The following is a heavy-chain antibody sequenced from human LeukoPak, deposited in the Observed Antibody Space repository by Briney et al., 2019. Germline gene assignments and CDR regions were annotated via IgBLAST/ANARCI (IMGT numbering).Heavy chain of an antibody. Sequence: SETLSLTCTVSGGSISSYYWSWIRQPAGKGLEWIGRIYTSGSTNYNPSLKGRATMSVDTSKNQFSLKLSSVTAADTAVYYCARGGDSGSYYDYFDYWGQGTLVTVSS. J-gene: IGHJ4*02. V-gene: IGHV4-4*07. CDR3: ARGGDSGSYYDYFDY. CDR2: IYTSGST. CDR1: GGSISSYY. D-gene: IGHD1-26*01.